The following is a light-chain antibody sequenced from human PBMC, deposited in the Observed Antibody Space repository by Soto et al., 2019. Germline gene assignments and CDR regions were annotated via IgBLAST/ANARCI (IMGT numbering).Light chain of an antibody. CDR2: DNN. J-gene: IGLJ2*01. CDR3: GTWDSSLSAGGV. CDR1: SSNIGNNY. V-gene: IGLV1-51*01. Sequence: QSVLTQPPSVSAAPGQKVTISCSGSSSNIGNNYVSWYQQLPGTAPKLLIYDNNKRPSGIPDRFSVSKSGTSATLGITGLQTGDEDDYYCGTWDSSLSAGGVFGGGTKLTVL.